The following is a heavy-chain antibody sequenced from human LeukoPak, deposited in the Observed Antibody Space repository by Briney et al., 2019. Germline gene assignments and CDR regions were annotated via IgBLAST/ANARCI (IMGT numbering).Heavy chain of an antibody. CDR3: AKNGDRGAYCSGGSCYPYFYYYMDV. Sequence: GGSLSLSCAASGFTFYNYGMTWVRQVPEKGLEWVSGVNWNGGSTVYADSVKGRFTISRDNSKNTLYLQMNSLRAEDTAIYYCAKNGDRGAYCSGGSCYPYFYYYMDVWGKGTTVTISS. CDR1: GFTFYNYG. V-gene: IGHV3-20*04. CDR2: VNWNGGST. J-gene: IGHJ6*03. D-gene: IGHD2-15*01.